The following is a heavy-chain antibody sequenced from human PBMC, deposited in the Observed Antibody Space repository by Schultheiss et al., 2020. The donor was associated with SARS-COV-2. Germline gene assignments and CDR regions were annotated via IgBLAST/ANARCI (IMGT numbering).Heavy chain of an antibody. J-gene: IGHJ1*01. D-gene: IGHD3-10*01. Sequence: SETLSLTCTVYGGSISSGGYYWSWIRQHPGKGLEWIGYIYYSGSTYYNPSLKSLVTISVDTSKNQFSLKLSSVTAADTAVYYCARVPGDSPEYFQHWGQGTLVTVSS. CDR2: IYYSGST. CDR1: GGSISSGGYY. CDR3: ARVPGDSPEYFQH. V-gene: IGHV4-31*01.